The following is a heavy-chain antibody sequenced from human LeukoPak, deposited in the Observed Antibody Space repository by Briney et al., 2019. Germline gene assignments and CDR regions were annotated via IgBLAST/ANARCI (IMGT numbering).Heavy chain of an antibody. CDR1: GGSISSGGYY. Sequence: PSQTLSLTCTVSGGSISSGGYYWNWIRQPPGKGLEWIGYIYHSGSTYYNPSLKSRVTISVDTSKNQFSLKLSSVTAADTAVYYCARQEGIPVLDYYYGMDVWGQGTTVTVSS. V-gene: IGHV4-30-2*02. J-gene: IGHJ6*02. CDR2: IYHSGST. CDR3: ARQEGIPVLDYYYGMDV.